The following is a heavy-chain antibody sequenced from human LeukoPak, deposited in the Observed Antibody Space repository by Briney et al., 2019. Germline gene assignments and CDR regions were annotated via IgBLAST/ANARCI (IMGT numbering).Heavy chain of an antibody. D-gene: IGHD2-2*01. CDR1: GFTFSSHW. V-gene: IGHV3-7*01. J-gene: IGHJ4*02. Sequence: PGGSLRLSCAASGFTFSSHWMSWVRQAPGKGLEWVASIKQHGSEKYYVDSVKGRFTISRDNAKNSLFLQMNSLRAEDTAVYYCARTSYVVVVVPAAGGGDIDYGGQGTLVTVSS. CDR2: IKQHGSEK. CDR3: ARTSYVVVVVPAAGGGDIDY.